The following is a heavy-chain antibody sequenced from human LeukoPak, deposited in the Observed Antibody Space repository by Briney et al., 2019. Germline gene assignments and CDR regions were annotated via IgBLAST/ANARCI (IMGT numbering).Heavy chain of an antibody. J-gene: IGHJ5*02. Sequence: PSETLSLTCTVSGGSISSYYWSWIRQPPGKGLEWIGYIYYSGSTNYNPSLKSRVTISVDTSKNQFSLKLSSVTAADTAVYYCARVRGSSWYRAEGWFDPWGQGTLVTVSS. D-gene: IGHD6-13*01. CDR1: GGSISSYY. CDR3: ARVRGSSWYRAEGWFDP. CDR2: IYYSGST. V-gene: IGHV4-59*01.